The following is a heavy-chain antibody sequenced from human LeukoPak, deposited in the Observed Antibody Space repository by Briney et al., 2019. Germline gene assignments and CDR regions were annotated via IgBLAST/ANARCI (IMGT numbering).Heavy chain of an antibody. J-gene: IGHJ4*02. CDR2: IYHSGST. D-gene: IGHD1-20*01. Sequence: PSETLSLTCTVSGGSISSGGYYWSWIRQPPGKGLEWIGYIYHSGSTYYNPSLKSRVTISVDTSKNQFSLKLSSVTAADTAVYYCVREPLLYNWNDRGPFDYWGQGTLVTVSS. CDR3: VREPLLYNWNDRGPFDY. CDR1: GGSISSGGYY. V-gene: IGHV4-30-2*01.